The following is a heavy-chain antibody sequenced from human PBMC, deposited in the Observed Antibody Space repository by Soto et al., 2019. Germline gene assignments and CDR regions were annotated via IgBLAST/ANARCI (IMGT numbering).Heavy chain of an antibody. J-gene: IGHJ3*01. CDR3: AREEPISGTNPFDV. D-gene: IGHD1-20*01. CDR2: IWSDGTVK. CDR1: GFTFSNHG. Sequence: QVQLVESGGGVVQHVRSLTLSCAASGFTFSNHGMHWVRQAPGKGLEWVGGIWSDGTVKEYGDSVKGRFTITRGNPKNTLSLQMDSVSAEDTAVYYCAREEPISGTNPFDVWGQGTMVTIST. V-gene: IGHV3-33*01.